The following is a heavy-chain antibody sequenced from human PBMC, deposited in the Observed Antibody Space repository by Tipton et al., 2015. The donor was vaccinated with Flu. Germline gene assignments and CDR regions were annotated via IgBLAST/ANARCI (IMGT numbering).Heavy chain of an antibody. CDR3: VRVDYDNIWTLFDF. J-gene: IGHJ4*02. V-gene: IGHV4-4*07. Sequence: TLSLTCTVSGGAITGHSWNWIRQPAGKSLEWIGRVSTTKRTDYNPSLKSRVTMSVDMSTNQFSLTLISVSAADTAVYYCVRVDYDNIWTLFDFWGRGILVTVSS. D-gene: IGHD3-22*01. CDR1: GGAITGHS. CDR2: VSTTKRT.